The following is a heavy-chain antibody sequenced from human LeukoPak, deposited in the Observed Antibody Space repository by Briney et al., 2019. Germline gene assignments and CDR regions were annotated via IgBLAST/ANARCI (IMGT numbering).Heavy chain of an antibody. CDR3: ARVISSGYFGY. D-gene: IGHD3-22*01. CDR2: IYTSGST. Sequence: KASETLSLTCTVSGGSISSYYWSWIRQPPGKGLEWIGYIYTSGSTNYNPSLKSRVTISVDTSKNQFSLRLSSVTAADTAVYYCARVISSGYFGYWGQGTLVTVSS. J-gene: IGHJ4*02. V-gene: IGHV4-4*09. CDR1: GGSISSYY.